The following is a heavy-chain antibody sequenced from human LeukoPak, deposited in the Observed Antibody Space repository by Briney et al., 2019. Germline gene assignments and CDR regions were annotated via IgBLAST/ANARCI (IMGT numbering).Heavy chain of an antibody. V-gene: IGHV4-39*07. J-gene: IGHJ6*03. CDR1: GGSISSSAYY. D-gene: IGHD4-23*01. CDR3: ARAQVTVVTPYYYYYYMDV. CDR2: IYYSGNT. Sequence: SETLSLTCSVSGGSISSSAYYWGWIRQPPGQGLEWIGSIYYSGNTYYNPSLKSPVTISIDTSKNQFSLRLISVTAADTAVYYCARAQVTVVTPYYYYYYMDVWGKGTTVTVSS.